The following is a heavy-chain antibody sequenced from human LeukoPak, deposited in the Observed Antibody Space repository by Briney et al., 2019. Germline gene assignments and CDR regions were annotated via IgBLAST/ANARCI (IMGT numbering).Heavy chain of an antibody. CDR3: AKGGYDYVEIGYFDY. CDR1: GFTFSNYA. V-gene: IGHV3-23*01. J-gene: IGHJ4*02. CDR2: IIGSTGST. D-gene: IGHD5-12*01. Sequence: PGGSLRLSCAPSGFTFSNYAMSWVRQAPGKGLEWVSLIIGSTGSTFYADSVKGRLTISRDNSKNTLYLQMNSLRAEDTAVYYCAKGGYDYVEIGYFDYWGQGTLVTVSS.